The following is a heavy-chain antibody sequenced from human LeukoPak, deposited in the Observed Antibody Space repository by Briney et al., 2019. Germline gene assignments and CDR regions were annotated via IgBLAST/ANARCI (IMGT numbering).Heavy chain of an antibody. CDR2: ISWNSGSI. D-gene: IGHD6-13*01. V-gene: IGHV3-9*01. Sequence: PGRSLRLSCAASGFTFDDYAMHWVRQAPGKGLEWVSGISWNSGSIGYADSVKGRFTISRDNAKNSLYLQMNSLRAEDTAVYYCAKHVPPVAELQVTWFDPWGQGTLVTVSS. CDR1: GFTFDDYA. J-gene: IGHJ5*02. CDR3: AKHVPPVAELQVTWFDP.